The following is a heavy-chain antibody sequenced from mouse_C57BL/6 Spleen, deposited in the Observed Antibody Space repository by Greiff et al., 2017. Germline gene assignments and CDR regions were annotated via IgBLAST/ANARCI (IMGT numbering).Heavy chain of an antibody. CDR1: GYTFTDYY. CDR2: IGPGSGST. V-gene: IGHV1-77*01. D-gene: IGHD1-3*01. J-gene: IGHJ3*01. CDR3: GGSSGPAWFAY. Sequence: QVQLQQSGAELVKPGASVKISCKASGYTFTDYYINWVKQRPGQGLEWIGKIGPGSGSTYYNEKFKGKATLTADKSSSTAYMQLSSLTSEDAAVDFCGGSSGPAWFAYWGQGTLVTVSA.